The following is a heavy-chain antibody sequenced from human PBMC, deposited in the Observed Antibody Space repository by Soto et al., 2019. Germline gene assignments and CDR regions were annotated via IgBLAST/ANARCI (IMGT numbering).Heavy chain of an antibody. D-gene: IGHD2-15*01. V-gene: IGHV2-5*02. CDR3: AHSPCSVVTCYLFDY. CDR1: GISPITSGVG. Sequence: QITLKESGPTLVNPTQTLTLPCTISGISPITSGVGVGWIRQPPGKSLEWLALIDWDDVQRYSPSLETRLTITQDNSRSQVVLTMTNMDPVDTATYYCAHSPCSVVTCYLFDYWGQGTLVTVSS. J-gene: IGHJ4*02. CDR2: IDWDDVQ.